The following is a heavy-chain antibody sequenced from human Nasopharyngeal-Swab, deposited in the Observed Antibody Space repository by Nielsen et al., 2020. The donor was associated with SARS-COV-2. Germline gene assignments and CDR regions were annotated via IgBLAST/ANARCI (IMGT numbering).Heavy chain of an antibody. CDR3: AREGRIIQLWSGGFDP. D-gene: IGHD5-18*01. V-gene: IGHV4-34*01. CDR2: INHSGST. Sequence: WIRQPPGKGLEWIGEINHSGSTNYNPSLKSRVTILVDTSKNQFSLKLSSVTAADTAVYYCAREGRIIQLWSGGFDPWGQGTLVTVSS. J-gene: IGHJ5*02.